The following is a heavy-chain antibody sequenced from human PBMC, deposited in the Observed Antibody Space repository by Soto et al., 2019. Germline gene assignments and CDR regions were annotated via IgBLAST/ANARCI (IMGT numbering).Heavy chain of an antibody. Sequence: ASVKVSCKASGYTFTSYGISWVRQAPGQGLEWMGWISAYNGNTNYAQKLQGRVTMTTDTSTSTAYMELRSLRSDDTAVYYCAREGSSWYSLNWFDYWGQGTLVTVSS. V-gene: IGHV1-18*01. D-gene: IGHD6-13*01. CDR2: ISAYNGNT. CDR3: AREGSSWYSLNWFDY. CDR1: GYTFTSYG. J-gene: IGHJ5*01.